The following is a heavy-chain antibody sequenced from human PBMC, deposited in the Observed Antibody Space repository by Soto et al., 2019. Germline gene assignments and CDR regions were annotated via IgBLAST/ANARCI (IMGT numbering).Heavy chain of an antibody. Sequence: GGSLRLSCAASGFTFSSYAMHWVRQAPGKGLEWVAVISYDGSNKYYADSVKGRFTISRDNSKNTLYLQMNSLRAEDTAVYYCARDPSYSSYDYWGQGTLVTVSS. CDR2: ISYDGSNK. CDR3: ARDPSYSSYDY. CDR1: GFTFSSYA. D-gene: IGHD3-22*01. J-gene: IGHJ4*02. V-gene: IGHV3-30-3*01.